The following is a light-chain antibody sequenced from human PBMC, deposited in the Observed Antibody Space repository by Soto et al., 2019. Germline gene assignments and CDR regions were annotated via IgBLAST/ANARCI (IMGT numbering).Light chain of an antibody. V-gene: IGKV3-15*01. Sequence: EIVMTQSPATLSVSRGERATLSCSANQAISSNLAWYQQKPGQAPRLLIYGASTRATDIPDRFSGSGSGTEFTLTISSLQSEDFAVYYCQHYNNWIGTFGGGTKVEIK. J-gene: IGKJ4*01. CDR3: QHYNNWIGT. CDR1: QAISSN. CDR2: GAS.